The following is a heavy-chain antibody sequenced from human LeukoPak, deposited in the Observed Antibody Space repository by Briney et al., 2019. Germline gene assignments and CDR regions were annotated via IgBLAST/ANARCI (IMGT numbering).Heavy chain of an antibody. CDR1: GFSLSNYA. CDR2: ISSNGGGT. CDR3: ARGHTSSWYGSLDY. J-gene: IGHJ4*02. D-gene: IGHD6-13*01. V-gene: IGHV3-64*02. Sequence: GGSLRLSCSASGFSLSNYAMHWVRQAPGKGLEYVSAISSNGGGTYYADSVKGRFTISRDNSKNTPYLQMGSLRAEDMAVYYCARGHTSSWYGSLDYWGQGTLVTVSS.